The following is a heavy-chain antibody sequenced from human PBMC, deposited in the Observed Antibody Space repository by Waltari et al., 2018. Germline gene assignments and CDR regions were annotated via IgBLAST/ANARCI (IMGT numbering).Heavy chain of an antibody. V-gene: IGHV4-59*11. Sequence: QVHLQESGPGQVKPSATLSLTCDVSRGSISSHYWSCLRRPPGKGLGWIGYIYDNGATNYNPSLMSRVTISVDTAKNQFSLKLSSVTAADTAVYYCARDRVVPADEPDYYGLDVWGQGTTVTVSS. CDR1: RGSISSHY. CDR2: IYDNGAT. J-gene: IGHJ6*02. D-gene: IGHD2-2*01. CDR3: ARDRVVPADEPDYYGLDV.